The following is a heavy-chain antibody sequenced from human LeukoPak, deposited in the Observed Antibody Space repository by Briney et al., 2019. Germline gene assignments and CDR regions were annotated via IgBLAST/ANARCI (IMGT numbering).Heavy chain of an antibody. Sequence: GGSLRLSCAASGFTFSSYAMSWVRQAPGKGLEWVSAISGSGGSTYYADSVKGRFTISRDNSKNTLYLQMNSLRAEDTAVYYCAKAMYYSDSSGYYEPLDYWGQGTLVTVSS. V-gene: IGHV3-23*01. CDR1: GFTFSSYA. J-gene: IGHJ4*02. CDR2: ISGSGGST. CDR3: AKAMYYSDSSGYYEPLDY. D-gene: IGHD3-22*01.